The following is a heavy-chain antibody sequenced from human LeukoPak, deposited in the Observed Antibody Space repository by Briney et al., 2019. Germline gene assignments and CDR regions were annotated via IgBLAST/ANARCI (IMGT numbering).Heavy chain of an antibody. D-gene: IGHD5-12*01. Sequence: GESLKISCKGSGYSFTSYWIGWVRQMPGKGLEWMGIIYPGDSDTRYSPSFQGQVTISADKSISTAYLQWSSVKASDTAMYYCASPGTQRGSSMDVWGQGTTVTVSS. CDR3: ASPGTQRGSSMDV. V-gene: IGHV5-51*01. CDR1: GYSFTSYW. CDR2: IYPGDSDT. J-gene: IGHJ6*02.